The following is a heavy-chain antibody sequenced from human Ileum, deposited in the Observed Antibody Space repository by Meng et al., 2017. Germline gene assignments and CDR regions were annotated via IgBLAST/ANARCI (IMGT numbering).Heavy chain of an antibody. V-gene: IGHV4-61*01. CDR2: INYSGNA. Sequence: GRGSLRLLETRSHTCRFSVDSVSSGSYYWNWFRQAAGKGLEWYGYINYSGNAYHTAALGSRVSMSIDTSKNQFSLKLTSVTAADTAVYYCTRDQTSNGWGSFDSWGQGTLVTVSS. J-gene: IGHJ4*02. CDR3: TRDQTSNGWGSFDS. D-gene: IGHD7-27*01. CDR1: VDSVSSGSYY.